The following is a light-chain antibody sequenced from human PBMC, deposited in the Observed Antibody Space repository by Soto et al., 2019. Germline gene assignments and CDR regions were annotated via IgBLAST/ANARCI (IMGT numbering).Light chain of an antibody. CDR3: QQYGSSQTIT. CDR2: DAS. J-gene: IGKJ5*01. CDR1: QSVSSY. V-gene: IGKV3-20*01. Sequence: ELVLTQSPATLSLSPGERATLSCRASQSVSSYLAWYQQKPGQAPRLLIYDASNRATGIPARFSGSGSGTDFTLTISRLEPEDFAVYYCQQYGSSQTITFGQGTRLEI.